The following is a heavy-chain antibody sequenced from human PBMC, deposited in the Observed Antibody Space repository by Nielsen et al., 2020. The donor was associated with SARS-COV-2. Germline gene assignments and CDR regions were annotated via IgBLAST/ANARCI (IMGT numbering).Heavy chain of an antibody. CDR2: IYYSGST. CDR3: ARQYSSSWYGHYFDY. V-gene: IGHV4-39*01. J-gene: IGHJ4*02. Sequence: WIRQPPGKGLEWIGYIYYSGSTYYNPSLKSRVTISVDTSKNQFSLKLSSVTAADTAVYYCARQYSSSWYGHYFDYWGQGTLVTVSS. D-gene: IGHD6-13*01.